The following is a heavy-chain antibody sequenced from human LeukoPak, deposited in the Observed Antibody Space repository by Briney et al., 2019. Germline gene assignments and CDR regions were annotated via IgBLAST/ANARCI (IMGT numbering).Heavy chain of an antibody. D-gene: IGHD4-11*01. V-gene: IGHV4-34*01. CDR3: ARSNYARGYGMDV. Sequence: PSETLSLTCAVYGGSFSGYYWSWIRQPPGKGLEWIGEINHSGSTNYNPSLKSRVTISVDTSKNQFSLKLSSVTAADTAVYYCARSNYARGYGMDVWGQGTTVTVSS. CDR2: INHSGST. J-gene: IGHJ6*02. CDR1: GGSFSGYY.